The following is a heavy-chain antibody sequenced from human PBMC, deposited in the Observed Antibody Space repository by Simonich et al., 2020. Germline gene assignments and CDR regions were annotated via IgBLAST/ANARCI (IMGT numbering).Heavy chain of an antibody. V-gene: IGHV3-23*01. Sequence: GGGLVQPGGSLRLSCAASGFTFSSYAMSWVRLAPGKGLKWVSAISGSGGSTYYADSGKGRFTISRDNSKNTLYLQMNSLRAEDTAVYYCAKDLGERITMIVVVIDAFDIWGQGTMVTVSS. CDR3: AKDLGERITMIVVVIDAFDI. D-gene: IGHD3-22*01. CDR1: GFTFSSYA. J-gene: IGHJ3*02. CDR2: ISGSGGST.